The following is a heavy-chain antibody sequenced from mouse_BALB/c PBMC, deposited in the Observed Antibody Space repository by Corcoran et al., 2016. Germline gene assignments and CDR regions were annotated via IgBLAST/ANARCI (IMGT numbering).Heavy chain of an antibody. CDR2: INPYYGST. J-gene: IGHJ4*01. V-gene: IGHV1-39*01. Sequence: EIQLQQTGPELVKPGASVKISCKASGYSFTDYIMLWVKQSHGKSLEWIGNINPYYGSTSYNLKFKGKATLTVDKSSSTAYMQLNSLTSEDSAVYYCARGGYSFYAMDYWGQGTSVTVSS. D-gene: IGHD2-3*01. CDR3: ARGGYSFYAMDY. CDR1: GYSFTDYI.